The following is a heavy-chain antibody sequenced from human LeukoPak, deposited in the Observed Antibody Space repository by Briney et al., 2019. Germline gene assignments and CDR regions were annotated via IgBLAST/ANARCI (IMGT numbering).Heavy chain of an antibody. J-gene: IGHJ1*01. CDR3: ARCEMANYCTNDQH. CDR2: ISAYNGNT. D-gene: IGHD2-8*01. Sequence: ASVKVSCKASGYTFTSYGISWVRQAPGQGLEWMGWISAYNGNTNYAQKLQGRVTMTTDTSTSTAYMEPRSLRSDDTAVYYCARCEMANYCTNDQHWGQGTLVTVSS. CDR1: GYTFTSYG. V-gene: IGHV1-18*01.